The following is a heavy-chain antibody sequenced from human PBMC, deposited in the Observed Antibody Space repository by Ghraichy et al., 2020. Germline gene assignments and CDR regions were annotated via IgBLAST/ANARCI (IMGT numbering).Heavy chain of an antibody. V-gene: IGHV4-39*01. D-gene: IGHD3-22*01. CDR2: IYYSGST. J-gene: IGHJ4*02. CDR1: GGSISSSSYY. Sequence: SETLSLTCTVSGGSISSSSYYWGWIRQPPGKGLEWIGSIYYSGSTYYNPSLKSRVTISVDTSKNQFSLKLSSVTAADTAVYYCARGKAEIVVVIRDYFDYWGQGTLVTVSS. CDR3: ARGKAEIVVVIRDYFDY.